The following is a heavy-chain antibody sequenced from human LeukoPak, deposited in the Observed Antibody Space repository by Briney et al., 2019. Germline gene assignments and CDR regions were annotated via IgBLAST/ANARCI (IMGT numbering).Heavy chain of an antibody. Sequence: PGGSLRLSCAASGFTFSNFAMSWVRQAPGKGLEWVSGISGSGGSTYYADSVKGRFTISRDNSKNTLYLQMNSLRAEDTAVYYCARDGSSGWYWEIYYYYGMDVWGQGTTVTVSS. J-gene: IGHJ6*02. D-gene: IGHD6-19*01. CDR2: ISGSGGST. V-gene: IGHV3-23*01. CDR3: ARDGSSGWYWEIYYYYGMDV. CDR1: GFTFSNFA.